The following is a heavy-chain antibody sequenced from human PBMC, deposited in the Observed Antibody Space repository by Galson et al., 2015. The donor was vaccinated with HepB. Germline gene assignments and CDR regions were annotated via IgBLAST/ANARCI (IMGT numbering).Heavy chain of an antibody. Sequence: SLRLSCAASGSTFSRDAMSWVRQAPGKGLEWVSGISVIGGSTYYADSVKGRFTISRDNSKNTVYLQMNSLRAEDTAVYFCAKVQGNTAGGRGNYFDYWGRGTLVTVSS. J-gene: IGHJ4*02. CDR2: ISVIGGST. D-gene: IGHD5-18*01. CDR3: AKVQGNTAGGRGNYFDY. CDR1: GSTFSRDA. V-gene: IGHV3-23*01.